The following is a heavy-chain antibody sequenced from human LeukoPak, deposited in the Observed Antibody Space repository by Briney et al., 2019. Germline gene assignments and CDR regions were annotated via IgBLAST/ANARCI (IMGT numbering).Heavy chain of an antibody. CDR2: IYYSGST. V-gene: IGHV4-59*01. CDR1: GGSISSYY. CDR3: ARYFAVAGCFDY. J-gene: IGHJ4*02. D-gene: IGHD6-19*01. Sequence: NPSETLSLTCTVPGGSISSYYWSWIRQPPGKGLEWIGYIYYSGSTNYNPSLKSRVTISVDTSKNQFSLKLSSVTAADTAVYYCARYFAVAGCFDYWGQGTLVTVSS.